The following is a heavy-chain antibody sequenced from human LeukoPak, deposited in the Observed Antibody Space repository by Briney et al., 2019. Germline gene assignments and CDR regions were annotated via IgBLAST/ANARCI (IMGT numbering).Heavy chain of an antibody. Sequence: PSETLFLTCAVSGGSISSSNWWSWVRQPPGKGLEWIGEIYHSGSTNYNPSLKSRVTISVDKSKNQFSLKLSSVTAADTAVYYCARDLAAAPRAFDYWGQGTLVTVSS. CDR3: ARDLAAAPRAFDY. CDR2: IYHSGST. D-gene: IGHD6-13*01. V-gene: IGHV4-4*02. J-gene: IGHJ4*02. CDR1: GGSISSSNW.